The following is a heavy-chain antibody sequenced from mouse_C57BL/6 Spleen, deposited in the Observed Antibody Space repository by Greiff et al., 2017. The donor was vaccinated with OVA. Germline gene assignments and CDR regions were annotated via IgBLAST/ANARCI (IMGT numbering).Heavy chain of an antibody. CDR1: GYAFSSSW. D-gene: IGHD3-2*02. CDR3: SSIPTAQATNYAMDY. J-gene: IGHJ4*01. CDR2: LYPGDGDT. V-gene: IGHV1-82*01. Sequence: QVQLQQSGPELVKPGASVKISCKASGYAFSSSWMNWVKQRPGKGLEWIGRLYPGDGDTNYNGKFKGKATLTADQSSSTAYMLLSSRPADDSAVYFCSSIPTAQATNYAMDYWGQGTSVTVSS.